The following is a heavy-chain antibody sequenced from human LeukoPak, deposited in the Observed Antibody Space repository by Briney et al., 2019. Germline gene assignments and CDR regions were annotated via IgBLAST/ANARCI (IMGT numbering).Heavy chain of an antibody. J-gene: IGHJ4*02. CDR1: GITLSNYG. CDR2: ISERGGST. V-gene: IGHV3-23*01. Sequence: GGSLRLSCVVSGITLSNYGMSWVRQAPGKGLEWVSGISERGGSTNYADSVKGRFIISRDNSKNTLYLQMNSLRAEDTAVYYCAKASPGAQDTAMALFDYWGQGTLVTVSS. CDR3: AKASPGAQDTAMALFDY. D-gene: IGHD5-18*01.